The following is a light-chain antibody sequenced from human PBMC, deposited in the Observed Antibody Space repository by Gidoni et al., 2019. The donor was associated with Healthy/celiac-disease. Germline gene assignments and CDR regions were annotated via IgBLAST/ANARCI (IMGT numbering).Light chain of an antibody. Sequence: DIQLTQSPSFLSASVGDRVTITCRASQGISSYLAWYQQKPGKAPKLLIYAASTLQSGVPSRFSGSGSGTEFTLTISSLQPEDFATYYCQQLNSYPLFTFXPGTKVDIK. V-gene: IGKV1-9*01. CDR2: AAS. CDR1: QGISSY. CDR3: QQLNSYPLFT. J-gene: IGKJ3*01.